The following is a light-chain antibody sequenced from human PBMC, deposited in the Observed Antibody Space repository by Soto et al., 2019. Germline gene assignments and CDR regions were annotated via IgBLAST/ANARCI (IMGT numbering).Light chain of an antibody. J-gene: IGKJ1*01. CDR2: DAS. V-gene: IGKV3-20*01. CDR1: QTVSGRY. CDR3: QHYGSSPWT. Sequence: EIVLTQSAGTLSLSPGESATLSCRASQTVSGRYLAWFQQKPGQTPRLLIYDASSRVAGVPDRFSGSGSGTYFSLTINRLEPEDFAVYYCQHYGSSPWTFGQGTKVEIK.